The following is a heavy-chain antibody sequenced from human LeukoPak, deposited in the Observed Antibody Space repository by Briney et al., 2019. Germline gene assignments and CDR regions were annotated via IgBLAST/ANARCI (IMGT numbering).Heavy chain of an antibody. D-gene: IGHD3-16*01. CDR3: ARLKLGAYFDL. J-gene: IGHJ2*01. CDR2: VYNSGDT. Sequence: SETLSLTCTVSGGSTSSDYWSWIRQSPGKGREWVGYVYNSGDTGKNPSLKSRVTILLDTSQKQCSLKLTSVSAADTAVYYCARLKLGAYFDLWGRGTLVTVSS. CDR1: GGSTSSDY. V-gene: IGHV4-59*08.